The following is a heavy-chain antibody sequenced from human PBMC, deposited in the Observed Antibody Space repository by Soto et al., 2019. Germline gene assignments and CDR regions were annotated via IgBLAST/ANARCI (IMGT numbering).Heavy chain of an antibody. D-gene: IGHD3-3*01. V-gene: IGHV1-18*01. Sequence: ASVKVSCKASGYTFTNYGITWVRLAPGQGLEWMGWISGYNGNTNFAHKFQGRVTMTRDTSTSTVYMELRSLRSDDTAVYYCARDRTKIFGVVTPFEYWGRGTLVTVSS. CDR1: GYTFTNYG. CDR2: ISGYNGNT. CDR3: ARDRTKIFGVVTPFEY. J-gene: IGHJ4*02.